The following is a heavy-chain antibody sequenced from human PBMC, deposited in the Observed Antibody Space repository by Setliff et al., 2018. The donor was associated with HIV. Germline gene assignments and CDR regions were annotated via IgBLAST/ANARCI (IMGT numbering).Heavy chain of an antibody. CDR3: ARDLGYDILTAYNWFDP. V-gene: IGHV4-4*07. CDR1: GGSISGYY. CDR2: IYTSVST. J-gene: IGHJ5*02. Sequence: SETLSLTCTVSGGSISGYYWSWIRQPAGKGLEWIGRIYTSVSTNYNPSLKSRVTMSVDMSKNQFSLKLTSVTAADTAVYYCARDLGYDILTAYNWFDPWGQGTLVTVSS. D-gene: IGHD3-9*01.